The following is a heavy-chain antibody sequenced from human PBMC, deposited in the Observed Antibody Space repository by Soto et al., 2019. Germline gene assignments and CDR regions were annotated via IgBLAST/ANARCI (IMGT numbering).Heavy chain of an antibody. J-gene: IGHJ4*02. CDR2: ISGSGGST. CDR3: AKEYIWGSYSPGLRDY. Sequence: EVQLLESGGGLVQPGGSLRLSCAASGFTFSSYAMSWVRQAPGKGLEWVSAISGSGGSTYYAHSVKGRFTIPRDNSKNTLYLQMNSLRAEDTAVYYCAKEYIWGSYSPGLRDYWGQGTLVTVSS. V-gene: IGHV3-23*01. D-gene: IGHD3-16*01. CDR1: GFTFSSYA.